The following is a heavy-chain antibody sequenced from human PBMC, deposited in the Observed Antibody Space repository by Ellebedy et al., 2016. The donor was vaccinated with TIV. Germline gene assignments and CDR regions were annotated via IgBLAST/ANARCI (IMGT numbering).Heavy chain of an antibody. CDR1: GFTLVNHW. D-gene: IGHD1-14*01. CDR3: ARDSAEGRQTFDY. J-gene: IGHJ4*02. CDR2: IKWDGSEK. Sequence: GGSLRLXXAASGFTLVNHWMTWVRQAPGKGLEWVAIIKWDGSEKYYVDSVKGRFIISRDNANNSLFLQMNSLEPGDTGVYYCARDSAEGRQTFDYWGQGTLVTVSS. V-gene: IGHV3-7*01.